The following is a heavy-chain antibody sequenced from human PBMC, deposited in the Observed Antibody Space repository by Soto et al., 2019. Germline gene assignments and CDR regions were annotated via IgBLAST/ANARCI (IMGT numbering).Heavy chain of an antibody. D-gene: IGHD3-22*01. CDR3: AKGVYYYDNNGSMMFEH. Sequence: VGSLRLSCAASGFTFSGYAMHWVRQAPGKGLEWVAGISYDGSNKHYADSVKGRFSISRDNFQNTLHLEMNTLRVEDTALYYCAKGVYYYDNNGSMMFEHWGQGTQVTVSS. J-gene: IGHJ4*02. CDR2: ISYDGSNK. V-gene: IGHV3-30*18. CDR1: GFTFSGYA.